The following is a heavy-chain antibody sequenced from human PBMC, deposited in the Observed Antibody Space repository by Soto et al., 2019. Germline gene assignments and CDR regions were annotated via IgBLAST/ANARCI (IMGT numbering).Heavy chain of an antibody. V-gene: IGHV4-4*07. Sequence: QVQLQESGPGLVKPSETLSLTCTVSGGSISSYYWSWIRQPAGKGLEWIGRIYTSGSTNYNPSLKSRVTMAVDTSKNQFSLKLSSVTAADTAVYYCARMADSSGWYYFDYWGQGTLVTVSS. D-gene: IGHD6-19*01. J-gene: IGHJ4*02. CDR2: IYTSGST. CDR1: GGSISSYY. CDR3: ARMADSSGWYYFDY.